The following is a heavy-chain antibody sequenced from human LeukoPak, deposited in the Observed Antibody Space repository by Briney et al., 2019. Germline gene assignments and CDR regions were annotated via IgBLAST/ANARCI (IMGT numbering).Heavy chain of an antibody. CDR3: ARHLGSSSWDPFDY. Sequence: GEFLKISCKGSGYSFTNYWIALVRQMPGKGLEWMGNIYPVDSDTRYSPSFQGQVTISADKSISTAYLQWSSLKASDTAMYYCARHLGSSSWDPFDYWGQGTVVTVSS. D-gene: IGHD6-13*01. V-gene: IGHV5-51*01. CDR1: GYSFTNYW. CDR2: IYPVDSDT. J-gene: IGHJ4*02.